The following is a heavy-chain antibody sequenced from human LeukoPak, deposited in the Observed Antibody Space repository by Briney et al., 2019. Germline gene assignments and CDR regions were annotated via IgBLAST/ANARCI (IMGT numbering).Heavy chain of an antibody. CDR3: ARGLFGVVAGAYYYYMDV. V-gene: IGHV3-11*04. Sequence: PGGSLRLSCAASGFTFSDYYMSWIRQAPGKGLEWISYISGSGDTIYYAESMKGRFTISRDNAKNSLYLQMNSLRADDTVVYYCARGLFGVVAGAYYYYMDVWGKGTTVTVSS. J-gene: IGHJ6*03. D-gene: IGHD3-3*01. CDR2: ISGSGDTI. CDR1: GFTFSDYY.